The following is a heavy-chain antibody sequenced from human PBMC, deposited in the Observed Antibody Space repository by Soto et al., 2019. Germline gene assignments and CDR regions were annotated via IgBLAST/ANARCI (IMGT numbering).Heavy chain of an antibody. J-gene: IGHJ3*02. D-gene: IGHD3-22*01. CDR2: IYYSGST. V-gene: IGHV4-31*03. Sequence: SETLSLTCTVSGGSISSGGYYWSWIRQHPGKGLEWIGYIYYSGSTYYNPSLKSRVTISVDTSKNQFSLKLSSVTAADTAVYYCARQSDSSGYYSDAFDIWGQGTMVTV. CDR3: ARQSDSSGYYSDAFDI. CDR1: GGSISSGGYY.